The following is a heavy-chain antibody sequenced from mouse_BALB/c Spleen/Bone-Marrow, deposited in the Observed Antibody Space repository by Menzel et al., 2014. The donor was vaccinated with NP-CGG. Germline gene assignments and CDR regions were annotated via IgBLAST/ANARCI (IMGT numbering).Heavy chain of an antibody. J-gene: IGHJ2*01. Sequence: EVMLVESGGGLVQPGGSLKLSCAASGFTFSNYGMSWVRQTPDKRLELVATINGNGGSTYYPDSVKGRFTISRDTAKNTLYLQMSSLKSEETAMYYCVRGKYGNYVDYFDFWGQGTTLTVSS. CDR1: GFTFSNYG. CDR2: INGNGGST. D-gene: IGHD2-1*01. CDR3: VRGKYGNYVDYFDF. V-gene: IGHV5-6-3*01.